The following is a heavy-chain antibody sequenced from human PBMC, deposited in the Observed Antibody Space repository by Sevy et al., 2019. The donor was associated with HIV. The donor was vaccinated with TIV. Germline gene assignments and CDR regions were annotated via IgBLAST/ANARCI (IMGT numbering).Heavy chain of an antibody. CDR1: GFMFRTYA. D-gene: IGHD6-19*01. CDR2: ISGSGDNT. V-gene: IGHV3-23*01. CDR3: AKDSSGWHYFDY. Sequence: GGSLRLSCAASGFMFRTYAMSWVRQAPGKGLEWVSGISGSGDNTYYADSVKGHFTISRDNSKNTLYLQTNSLTADDTAVYFCAKDSSGWHYFDYWGQGTLVTVSS. J-gene: IGHJ4*02.